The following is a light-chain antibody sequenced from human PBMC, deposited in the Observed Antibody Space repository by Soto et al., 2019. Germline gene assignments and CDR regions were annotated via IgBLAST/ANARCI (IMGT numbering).Light chain of an antibody. Sequence: DIQLTQSPSFLSASVGDRVTITCRASQGISSYLAWYQQRPGKAPKLLIYAASTLQSGVPSRFSGSGSGTDFTLTISSLQPEDFATYFCQQFQSYPITFGGGTKVEIK. J-gene: IGKJ4*01. CDR1: QGISSY. V-gene: IGKV1-9*01. CDR3: QQFQSYPIT. CDR2: AAS.